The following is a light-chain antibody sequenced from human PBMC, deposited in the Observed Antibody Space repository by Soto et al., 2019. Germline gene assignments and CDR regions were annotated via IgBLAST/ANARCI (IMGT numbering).Light chain of an antibody. CDR1: SSDVDGYNY. J-gene: IGLJ1*01. V-gene: IGLV2-14*01. Sequence: QSALTQPGSVSGSPGQTITISCTGTSSDVDGYNYVSWYQQHPGKAPKFMIYDVSNRPSGVSNRFSGSKSGNTASLTISGLQAEDESDYYCCSYTTSNTRQIVFGTGTKVTVL. CDR2: DVS. CDR3: CSYTTSNTRQIV.